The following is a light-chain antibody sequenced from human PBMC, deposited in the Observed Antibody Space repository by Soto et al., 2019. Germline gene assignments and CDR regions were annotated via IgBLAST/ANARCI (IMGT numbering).Light chain of an antibody. Sequence: HSVLTQPASVSGSPGQSITISCTGTSSDVGSYNYVSWYQQHPGKAPKLMIYDVNNRPSGVSDRFSGSKSGNTASLTISGLQAEDEADYYCSSYISSSTSVVFGGGTKLTVL. CDR2: DVN. V-gene: IGLV2-14*01. CDR1: SSDVGSYNY. J-gene: IGLJ2*01. CDR3: SSYISSSTSVV.